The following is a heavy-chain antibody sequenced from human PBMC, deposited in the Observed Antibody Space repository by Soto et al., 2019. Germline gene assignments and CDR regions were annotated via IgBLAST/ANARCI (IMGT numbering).Heavy chain of an antibody. V-gene: IGHV4-59*01. Sequence: TSETLSLTCTVSGGSISNYYWSWIRQPPGKGLEWIGYVYESGVTNYNPSLKSRVTMSVDSSRNQFSLKLRSVTSADTGLYFCAREYAYIIDYWGQGTVVTVSS. CDR3: AREYAYIIDY. D-gene: IGHD2-21*01. J-gene: IGHJ4*02. CDR2: VYESGVT. CDR1: GGSISNYY.